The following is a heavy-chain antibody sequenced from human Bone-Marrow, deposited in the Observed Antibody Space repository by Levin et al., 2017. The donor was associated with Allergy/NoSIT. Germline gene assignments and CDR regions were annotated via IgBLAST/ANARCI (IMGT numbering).Heavy chain of an antibody. CDR3: AKGVVLRYFDWLFPSEDAFDI. CDR1: GFTFDDYA. J-gene: IGHJ3*02. Sequence: SCAASGFTFDDYAMHWVRQAPGKGLEWVSGISWNSGSIGYADSVKGRFTISRDNAKNSLYLQMNSLRAEDTALYYCAKGVVLRYFDWLFPSEDAFDIWGQGTMVTVSS. D-gene: IGHD3-9*01. CDR2: ISWNSGSI. V-gene: IGHV3-9*01.